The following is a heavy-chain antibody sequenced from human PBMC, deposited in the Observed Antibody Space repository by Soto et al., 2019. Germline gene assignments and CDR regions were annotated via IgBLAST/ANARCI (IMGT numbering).Heavy chain of an antibody. CDR2: MNPNSGNT. D-gene: IGHD3-22*01. CDR3: ARDRRFYDSGTYEIENDAFDV. CDR1: GYTFTSYD. J-gene: IGHJ3*01. V-gene: IGHV1-8*01. Sequence: ASVKVSCKASGYTFTSYDINWVRQATGQGLEWMGWMNPNSGNTGYAQKFQGRVTMTRNTSISTAYMELSSLRSEDTAVYYCARDRRFYDSGTYEIENDAFDVWGQGTMVTVSS.